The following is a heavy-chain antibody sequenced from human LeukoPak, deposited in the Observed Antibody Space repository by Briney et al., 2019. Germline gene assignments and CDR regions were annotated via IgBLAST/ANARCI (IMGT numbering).Heavy chain of an antibody. V-gene: IGHV4-31*03. J-gene: IGHJ5*02. Sequence: SETLSLTCTVSGGSISSGGYYWSWIRQHPGKGLEWIGYIYYSRSTYYNPSLKSRVTISVDTSKNQFSLKLSSVTATDTAVYYCARAPAEWFDPWGQGTLVTVSS. CDR3: ARAPAEWFDP. CDR2: IYYSRST. CDR1: GGSISSGGYY.